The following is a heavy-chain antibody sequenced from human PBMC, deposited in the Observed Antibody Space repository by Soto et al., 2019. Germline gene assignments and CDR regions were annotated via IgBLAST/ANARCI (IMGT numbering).Heavy chain of an antibody. J-gene: IGHJ3*02. Sequence: QVQLVQSGAEVKKPGSSVKVSCKASGGTFSSYTISWVRQAPGQGLEWMGRIIPILSIANYAQKFQGRVTITADKSTSTAYMELSCLRSEDTAVYYCARMYCSSTSCSDAFDIWGQGTMVTVSS. CDR3: ARMYCSSTSCSDAFDI. V-gene: IGHV1-69*02. CDR1: GGTFSSYT. CDR2: IIPILSIA. D-gene: IGHD2-2*01.